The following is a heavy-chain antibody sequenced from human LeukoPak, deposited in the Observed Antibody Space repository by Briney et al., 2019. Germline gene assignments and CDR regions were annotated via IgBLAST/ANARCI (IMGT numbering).Heavy chain of an antibody. Sequence: SVKVSCKASGGTFSTYAISWVRQAPGQGAEWMGGIIPIFGTANYAQKFQGRVTIIADESMSTAQMELSSLRSEHTAVYYCTREPHRDFWSGLIFDYWGQGLLVTVSS. CDR1: GGTFSTYA. CDR2: IIPIFGTA. V-gene: IGHV1-69*13. D-gene: IGHD3-3*01. CDR3: TREPHRDFWSGLIFDY. J-gene: IGHJ4*02.